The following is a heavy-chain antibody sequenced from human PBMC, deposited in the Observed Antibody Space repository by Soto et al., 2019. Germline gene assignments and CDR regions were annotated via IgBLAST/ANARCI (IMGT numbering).Heavy chain of an antibody. CDR3: ARNYFDSGGGFDY. Sequence: EVQLVESGGGLIQPGGSLRLSCAASGFTVSSNYMSWVRQAPGKGLEWVSVIYSGGSTYYADSVKGRFTISRDNSKNTGYLQMNSLRAEDTAVYYCARNYFDSGGGFDYWGQGTLATVSS. J-gene: IGHJ4*02. CDR2: IYSGGST. D-gene: IGHD3-22*01. V-gene: IGHV3-53*01. CDR1: GFTVSSNY.